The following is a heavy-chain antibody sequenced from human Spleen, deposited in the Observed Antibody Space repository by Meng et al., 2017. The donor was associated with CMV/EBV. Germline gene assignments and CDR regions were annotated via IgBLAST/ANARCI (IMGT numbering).Heavy chain of an antibody. CDR2: NTPFNGNS. Sequence: SVKVSCKASGYTFTYRHLHWVRQAPGQAHEWIGCNTPFNGNSNYAQKFQDRVTITRDRSMRTAYMELTSLRSEDTAMYYCTSEYCSSTISYRHSNWHAFDIWSQGTMVTVSS. V-gene: IGHV1-45*02. CDR1: GYTFTYRH. D-gene: IGHD2-2*01. J-gene: IGHJ3*02. CDR3: TSEYCSSTISYRHSNWHAFDI.